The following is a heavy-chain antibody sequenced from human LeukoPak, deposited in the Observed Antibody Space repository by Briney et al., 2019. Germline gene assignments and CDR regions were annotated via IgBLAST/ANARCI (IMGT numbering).Heavy chain of an antibody. J-gene: IGHJ4*02. CDR3: ARHAAGTFYYDYYFNY. D-gene: IGHD3-22*01. CDR1: GYSFTTYW. Sequence: GESLKISCQGSGYSFTTYWIAWVRQMPGKGLEWMGIIYPDNSDTRYSPSFQGQVTISADKSISTAYLQWSSLKASHTAMYYCARHAAGTFYYDYYFNYWGQGTLVTVSS. CDR2: IYPDNSDT. V-gene: IGHV5-51*01.